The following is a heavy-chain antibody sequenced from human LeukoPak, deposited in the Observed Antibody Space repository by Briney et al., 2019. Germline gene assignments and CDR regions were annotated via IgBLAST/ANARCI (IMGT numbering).Heavy chain of an antibody. J-gene: IGHJ4*02. CDR1: GYTFTSYG. D-gene: IGHD1-7*01. CDR3: ARGVTGTTFSDY. CDR2: ISAYHGNT. Sequence: ASVNVSCKASGYTFTSYGISWVRQAPGQGLEWMGWISAYHGNTNYAQKFQGRVTMTTDTFTTTAYTELKSLTSDDTAVYFCARGVTGTTFSDYWGQGTLVSVSS. V-gene: IGHV1-18*01.